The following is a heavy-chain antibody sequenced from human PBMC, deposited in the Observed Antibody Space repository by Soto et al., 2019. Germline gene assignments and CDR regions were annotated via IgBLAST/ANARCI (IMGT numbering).Heavy chain of an antibody. D-gene: IGHD2-2*01. V-gene: IGHV3-11*01. CDR3: ARVNVPTGYCSSTSCLGGMDV. CDR1: GFTFSDYY. J-gene: IGHJ6*02. CDR2: ISSSGSTI. Sequence: PGGSLRLSCAASGFTFSDYYMSWIRQAPGKGLEWVSYISSSGSTIYYADSVKGRFTISRDNAKNSLYLQMNSLRAEDTAVYYCARVNVPTGYCSSTSCLGGMDVWGQGTTVTVSS.